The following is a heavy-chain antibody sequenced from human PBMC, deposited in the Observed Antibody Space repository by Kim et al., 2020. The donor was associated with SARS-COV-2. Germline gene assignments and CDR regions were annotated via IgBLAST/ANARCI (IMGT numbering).Heavy chain of an antibody. Sequence: RVTISVDTSKNQFSLKLSSVTAADTAVYYCARDLDFWSGYSSVGVGAFDIWGQGTMVTVSS. CDR3: ARDLDFWSGYSSVGVGAFDI. J-gene: IGHJ3*02. V-gene: IGHV4-31*02. D-gene: IGHD3-3*01.